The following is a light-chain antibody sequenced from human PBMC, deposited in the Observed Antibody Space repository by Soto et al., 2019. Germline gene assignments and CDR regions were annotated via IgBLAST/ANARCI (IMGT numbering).Light chain of an antibody. J-gene: IGKJ1*01. CDR2: GAS. Sequence: EIVLTQSPGTLSLSPGERGTLSCRAIQSVSSSYLAWYQQKPGQAPRLLIYGASSRATGIPDRFSGSGSGTDFTLTISRLEPEDFAVYYCQQYGSSPPWTFGQGTKVDIK. V-gene: IGKV3-20*01. CDR1: QSVSSSY. CDR3: QQYGSSPPWT.